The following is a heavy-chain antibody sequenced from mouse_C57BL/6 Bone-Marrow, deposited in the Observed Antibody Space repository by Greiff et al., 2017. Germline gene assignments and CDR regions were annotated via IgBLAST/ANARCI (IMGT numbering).Heavy chain of an antibody. V-gene: IGHV2-5*01. CDR3: AKYDYDVGAWCAY. J-gene: IGHJ3*01. CDR1: GFSLTSYG. Sequence: QVQLQQSGPGLVQPSQSLSITCTVSGFSLTSYGVHWVRQSPGKGLEWLGVIWRGGSTDYNAAFMSRLSITKDNSKSQVFFKMNSLQADDTAIYYCAKYDYDVGAWCAYWGQGTLVTVSA. D-gene: IGHD2-4*01. CDR2: IWRGGST.